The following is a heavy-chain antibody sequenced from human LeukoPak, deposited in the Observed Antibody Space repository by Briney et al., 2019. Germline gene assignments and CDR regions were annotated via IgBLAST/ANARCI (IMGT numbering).Heavy chain of an antibody. CDR2: MNPDSGNT. J-gene: IGHJ4*02. D-gene: IGHD3-3*01. CDR1: GYTFTSYD. Sequence: ASVKVSCKASGYTFTSYDINWVRQATGQGLEWMGWMNPDSGNTGYAQKFQGRVTITRNTSISTAYMELSSLRSEDTAVYYCARGSHYDFWSGYPPEDYWGQGTLVTVSS. CDR3: ARGSHYDFWSGYPPEDY. V-gene: IGHV1-8*03.